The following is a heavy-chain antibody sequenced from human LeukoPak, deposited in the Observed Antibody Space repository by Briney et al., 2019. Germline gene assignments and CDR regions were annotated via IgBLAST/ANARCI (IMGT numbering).Heavy chain of an antibody. J-gene: IGHJ4*02. CDR3: VKGFGSGTYSN. CDR2: IGPNGAGT. V-gene: IGHV3-64D*06. CDR1: GFTFSSYA. Sequence: PGGSLRLSCSASGFTFSSYAMHWVRQAPGKGLEYVSAIGPNGAGTYYADSVKGRFTISRDDSKNTQYLRMSSLRAEDTAVYYCVKGFGSGTYSNWGQGTLVTVSS. D-gene: IGHD1-26*01.